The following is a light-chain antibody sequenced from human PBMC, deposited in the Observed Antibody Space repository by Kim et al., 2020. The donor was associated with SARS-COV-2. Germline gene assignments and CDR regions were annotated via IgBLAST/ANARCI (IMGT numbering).Light chain of an antibody. CDR3: QLYNSYPLA. V-gene: IGKV1-16*01. CDR1: QGIGYC. J-gene: IGKJ4*02. CDR2: GAS. Sequence: VRDRGTMIGRAVQGIGYCLTWLQQKPVKSPKSVILGASSLQSGVPSRFIGGGSVTDFTLTIISLQPKDFAAYYCQLYNSYPLAFVVGTKVDIK.